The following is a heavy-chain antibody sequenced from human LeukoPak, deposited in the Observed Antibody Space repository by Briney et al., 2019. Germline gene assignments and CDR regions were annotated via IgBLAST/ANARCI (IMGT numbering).Heavy chain of an antibody. CDR2: IYSGGST. CDR3: ARGPIYGDYFDY. Sequence: PGGSLRLSCAASGFTVSSNYMSWVRQAPGKGLEWVSVIYSGGSTYYADSVKGQFTISRDNSKNTLYLQMNSLRSEDTAVYYCARGPIYGDYFDYWAQGTLVTVSS. J-gene: IGHJ4*02. CDR1: GFTVSSNY. D-gene: IGHD4-17*01. V-gene: IGHV3-53*05.